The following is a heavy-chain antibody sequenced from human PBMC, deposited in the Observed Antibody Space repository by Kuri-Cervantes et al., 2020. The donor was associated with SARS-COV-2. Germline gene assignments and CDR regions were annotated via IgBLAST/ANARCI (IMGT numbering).Heavy chain of an antibody. CDR1: GFTFSIYA. CDR3: VKDYYGSGINWIFDS. J-gene: IGHJ4*02. CDR2: ISGSGATT. Sequence: GESLKISCVPSGFTFSIYAMNWVRQGPRKGLEWVSGISGSGATTYYADSVKGRFTISRDNSKNTLYLQMDSLRADDTAVYYCVKDYYGSGINWIFDSWGQGALVTVSS. V-gene: IGHV3-23*01. D-gene: IGHD3-10*01.